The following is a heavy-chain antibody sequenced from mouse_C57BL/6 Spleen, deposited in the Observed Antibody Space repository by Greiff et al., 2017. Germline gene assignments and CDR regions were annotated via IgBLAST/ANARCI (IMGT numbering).Heavy chain of an antibody. CDR2: IYPGDGDT. CDR1: GYAFSSSW. J-gene: IGHJ3*01. CDR3: ARTDNSRFAY. Sequence: VMLVESGPELVKPGASVKISCKASGYAFSSSWMNWVKQRPGKGLEWIGRIYPGDGDTNYNGKFKGKATLTADKSSSTAYMQLSSLTSEDSAVYFCARTDNSRFAYWGQGTLVTVSA. D-gene: IGHD2-5*01. V-gene: IGHV1-82*01.